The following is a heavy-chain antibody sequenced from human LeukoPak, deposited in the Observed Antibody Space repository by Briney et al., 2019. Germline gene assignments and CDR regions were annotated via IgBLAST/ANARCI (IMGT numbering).Heavy chain of an antibody. CDR1: GFTFSDYY. J-gene: IGHJ4*02. D-gene: IGHD2-15*01. CDR3: ARIYCSGGSCYSEDY. V-gene: IGHV3-11*04. Sequence: PGGSLRLSCAASGFTFSDYYMSWIRQAPGKGLEWVSYISSSGSTIYYADSVKGRFTISRDNAKNSLYLQMNSLRAEDTAVYYCARIYCSGGSCYSEDYWGQGTLVTVSS. CDR2: ISSSGSTI.